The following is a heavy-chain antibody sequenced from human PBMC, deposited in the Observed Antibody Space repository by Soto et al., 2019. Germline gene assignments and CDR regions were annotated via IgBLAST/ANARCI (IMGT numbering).Heavy chain of an antibody. CDR2: ISGSGGST. Sequence: QPGGSLRLSCAASGFTFSSYAMSWVRQAPGKGLEWVSAISGSGGSTYYADSVKGWFTISRDNSKNTLYLQMNSLRAEDTAVYYCAKDSQQLVPFTAGAYYSYYGMDVWGQGTTVTVSS. D-gene: IGHD6-13*01. V-gene: IGHV3-23*01. J-gene: IGHJ6*02. CDR1: GFTFSSYA. CDR3: AKDSQQLVPFTAGAYYSYYGMDV.